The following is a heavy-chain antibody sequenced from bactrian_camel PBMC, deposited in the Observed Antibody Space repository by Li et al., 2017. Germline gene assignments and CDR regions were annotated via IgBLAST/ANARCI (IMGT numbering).Heavy chain of an antibody. J-gene: IGHJ4*01. CDR2: VYSPSGLK. Sequence: DVQLVESGGGSVQAGGSLILSCVTSGYRILYNRMGWFRQAPGKEREGVASVYSPSGLKTYAASVKGRFTISRDFATNTLTLQMNSLKPEDTAMYYCAAHDAAFYATRSTYESLYNYWGQGTQVTVS. CDR1: GYRILYNR. CDR3: AAHDAAFYATRSTYESLYNY. V-gene: IGHV3S42*01. D-gene: IGHD7*01.